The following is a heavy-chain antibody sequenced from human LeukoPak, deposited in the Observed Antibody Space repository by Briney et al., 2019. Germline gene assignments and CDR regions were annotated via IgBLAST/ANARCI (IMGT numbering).Heavy chain of an antibody. D-gene: IGHD6-19*01. CDR2: INSDGSST. CDR3: ARVIAVAGNYYFDY. V-gene: IGHV3-74*01. J-gene: IGHJ4*02. CDR1: GFTFRSYW. Sequence: GGSLRLSCEASGFTFRSYWMHWVRQAPGKGLVWVSRINSDGSSTSYADSVKGRFTISRDNAKNTLYLQMNSLRAEDTAVYYCARVIAVAGNYYFDYWGQGTLVTVSS.